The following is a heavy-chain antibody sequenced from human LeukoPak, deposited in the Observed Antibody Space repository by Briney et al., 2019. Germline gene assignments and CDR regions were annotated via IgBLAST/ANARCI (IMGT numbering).Heavy chain of an antibody. J-gene: IGHJ4*02. Sequence: GGSLRLSCAASGFTFSSYAMSWVRQAPGKGLEWVSAISGSGGSTYYADSVKGRFTISRDNSKNTLYLQMNSLRAEDTAVYYCAKAVYGGISVEGPENDYWGQGTLVTVSS. CDR3: AKAVYGGISVEGPENDY. V-gene: IGHV3-23*01. CDR2: ISGSGGST. CDR1: GFTFSSYA. D-gene: IGHD4-23*01.